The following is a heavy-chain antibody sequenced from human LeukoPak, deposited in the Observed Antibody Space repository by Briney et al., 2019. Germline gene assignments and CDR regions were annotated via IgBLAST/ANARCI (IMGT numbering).Heavy chain of an antibody. V-gene: IGHV3-21*04. CDR1: GFTFNNYA. CDR2: ISSSSSYI. D-gene: IGHD6-13*01. J-gene: IGHJ5*02. Sequence: GGSLRLSCAASGFTFNNYAMSWVRQAPGKGLEWVSSISSSSSYIYYADSVKGRFIISRDNTKKSLYLQMNSLRVEDTAVYYCARAAGWLDPWGRGTLVTVPS. CDR3: ARAAGWLDP.